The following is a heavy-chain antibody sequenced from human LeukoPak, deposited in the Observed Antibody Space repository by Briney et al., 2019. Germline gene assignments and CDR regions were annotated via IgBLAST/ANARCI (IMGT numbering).Heavy chain of an antibody. D-gene: IGHD3-10*01. CDR1: GGSFSGYY. CDR2: INHSGST. CDR3: ARAPDYNGSGSSFDY. J-gene: IGHJ4*02. V-gene: IGHV4-34*01. Sequence: TSETLSLTCAVSGGSFSGYYWSWIRQPPGKGLEWIGEINHSGSTNYNPSLKSRVTISVDTYTNQFSLKLSYVTAAGTAVYYCARAPDYNGSGSSFDYWGQGTLVTVSS.